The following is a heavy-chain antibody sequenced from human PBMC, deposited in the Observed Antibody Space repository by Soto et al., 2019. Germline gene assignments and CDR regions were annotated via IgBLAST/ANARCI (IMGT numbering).Heavy chain of an antibody. D-gene: IGHD2-2*01. Sequence: EVQLVESGGGLVQPGGSLRLSCAASGFTFSSYEMNWVRQAPGKGLEWVSYISSSGSTIYYADSVKGRFTISRDNAKNSLYLQMNSLRAEDTAVYYCAKGDCSSTSCGPSYYYYGMDVWGQGTTVTVSS. CDR2: ISSSGSTI. CDR1: GFTFSSYE. CDR3: AKGDCSSTSCGPSYYYYGMDV. J-gene: IGHJ6*02. V-gene: IGHV3-48*03.